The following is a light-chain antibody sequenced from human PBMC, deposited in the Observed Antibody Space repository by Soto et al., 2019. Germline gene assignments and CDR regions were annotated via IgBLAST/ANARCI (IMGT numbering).Light chain of an antibody. J-gene: IGKJ1*01. CDR1: QSVSSSY. Sequence: EIVLTQSPGTLSLSTGERATLSCRASQSVSSSYLAWYQQQPGQAPRLLIYGASSRATGIPDRFSGSGSGTDFTLTIRDVQPEDFALYYCHQRQSWPRTFGQGTKVDIK. V-gene: IGKV3-20*01. CDR2: GAS. CDR3: HQRQSWPRT.